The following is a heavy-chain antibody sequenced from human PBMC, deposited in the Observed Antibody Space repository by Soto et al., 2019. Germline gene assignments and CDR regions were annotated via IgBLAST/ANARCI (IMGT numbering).Heavy chain of an antibody. D-gene: IGHD6-13*01. V-gene: IGHV4-34*01. CDR1: GRSFSGYC. Sequence: LSEALSHTCHLSGRSFSGYCWSRIRQPPGKGLEWIGEVDHSGSTNYNPSLKSRVTISVDTSKNQFSLKLSSVTAADTAVYYCARGRKECSSSWYVDWGQGTLVTVS. CDR2: VDHSGST. J-gene: IGHJ4*02. CDR3: ARGRKECSSSWYVD.